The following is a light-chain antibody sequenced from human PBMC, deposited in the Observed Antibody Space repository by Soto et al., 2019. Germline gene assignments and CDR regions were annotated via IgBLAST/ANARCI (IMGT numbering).Light chain of an antibody. V-gene: IGLV2-14*01. Sequence: QSALPQPASVSGSPGQSITISCTGTSSDVGGYDYVSWYQQHPGKAPKLMIYDVSHRPSGVSNRFSGSKSGNTASLTISGLQAEDEADYYCSSYTSSSTLVFGTGTKLTVL. CDR3: SSYTSSSTLV. CDR1: SSDVGGYDY. J-gene: IGLJ1*01. CDR2: DVS.